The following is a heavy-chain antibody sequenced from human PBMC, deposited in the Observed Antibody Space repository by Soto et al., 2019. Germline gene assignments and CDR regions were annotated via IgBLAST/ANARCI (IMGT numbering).Heavy chain of an antibody. V-gene: IGHV3-7*01. CDR2: IKQDGSEK. J-gene: IGHJ6*02. D-gene: IGHD2-21*02. CDR3: ARVPWEAKQHIVVVTERYYYYGIDV. CDR1: GFTFSSYW. Sequence: EVQLVESGGGLVQPGGSLRLSCAASGFTFSSYWMSWVRQAPGKGLEWVANIKQDGSEKYYVDSVKGGFTISRDNAKNALYLQMNSLSAEDPDVYYCARVPWEAKQHIVVVTERYYYYGIDVWGQGTTVTVSS.